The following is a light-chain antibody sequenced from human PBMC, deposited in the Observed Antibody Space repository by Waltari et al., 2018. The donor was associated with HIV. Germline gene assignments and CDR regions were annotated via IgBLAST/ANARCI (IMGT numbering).Light chain of an antibody. J-gene: IGKJ2*01. Sequence: DIQLTQSPSTLSASVGDRVTITCRASQSISSWLAWYQLKPAKATKLLIYKASSLESVVPARFSGGGSVTECTLTISSLQPDDVATYYCQQYNSYLYTFGQGTKLEIK. V-gene: IGKV1-5*03. CDR2: KAS. CDR3: QQYNSYLYT. CDR1: QSISSW.